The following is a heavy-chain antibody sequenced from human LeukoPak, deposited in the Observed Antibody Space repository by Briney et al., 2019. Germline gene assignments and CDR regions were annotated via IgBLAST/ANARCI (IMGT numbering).Heavy chain of an antibody. Sequence: ASVTVSCKASGYTFTSYYMHWVRQAPGQGLEWMGIIDPSGGGTSYAQKFQGRVTMTRDTSTSTVYMELSSLRSEDTAVYYCASLGSGSSPIIDFDYWGQGTLVTVSS. J-gene: IGHJ4*02. CDR2: IDPSGGGT. CDR1: GYTFTSYY. V-gene: IGHV1-46*01. CDR3: ASLGSGSSPIIDFDY. D-gene: IGHD3-10*01.